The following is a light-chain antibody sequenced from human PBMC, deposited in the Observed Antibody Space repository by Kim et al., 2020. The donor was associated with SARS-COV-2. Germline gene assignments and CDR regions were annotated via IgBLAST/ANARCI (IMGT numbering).Light chain of an antibody. CDR1: SSDVGAYEN. Sequence: QSALTQPPSASGSPGQSVTISCTGSSSDVGAYENVSWYQQHPGKAPKLMISRVSKRSSGVPDRFSGSKSGNTASLTVSGLQAEDEADYYCCSYARTSYVFGTGTKVTVL. V-gene: IGLV2-8*01. J-gene: IGLJ1*01. CDR3: CSYARTSYV. CDR2: RVS.